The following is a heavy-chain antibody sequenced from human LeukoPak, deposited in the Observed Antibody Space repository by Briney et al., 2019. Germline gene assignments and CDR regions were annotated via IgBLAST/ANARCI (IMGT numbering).Heavy chain of an antibody. CDR2: ISGSGRTT. D-gene: IGHD3-22*01. CDR3: AKRGIDYYDSSSPDY. V-gene: IGHV3-23*01. CDR1: GFTFSSYA. Sequence: SGGSLRLSCTASGFTFSSYAMSWVRQAPGKGLEWVSAISGSGRTTYYVDSVKGRFTISRDNSKNMLYLQMNNLRAEDTAVYYCAKRGIDYYDSSSPDYRGQGTLVTVSS. J-gene: IGHJ4*02.